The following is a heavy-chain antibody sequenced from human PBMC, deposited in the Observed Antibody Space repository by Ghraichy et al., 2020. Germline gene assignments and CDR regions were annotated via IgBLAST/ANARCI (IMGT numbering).Heavy chain of an antibody. CDR2: INHSGST. D-gene: IGHD5-18*01. CDR3: ARGGYSSGDVY. Sequence: SETLSLTCAVYGGSFSGYYWSWIRQPPGQGLEWIGEINHSGSTNYNPSLKSRVTISLDTSKNQFSLKLSSVTAADTAVYCCARGGYSSGDVYWGQGNLVTVSS. J-gene: IGHJ4*02. CDR1: GGSFSGYY. V-gene: IGHV4-34*01.